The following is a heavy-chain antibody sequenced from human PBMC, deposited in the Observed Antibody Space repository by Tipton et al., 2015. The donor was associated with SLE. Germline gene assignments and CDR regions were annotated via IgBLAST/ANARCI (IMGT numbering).Heavy chain of an antibody. V-gene: IGHV3-21*01. D-gene: IGHD3-3*01. CDR3: AREPFDFADEVGNWFDP. Sequence: SLRLSCVGSGFTFSRYSMSWVRQAPGKGLEWVSSISSSTNHIYYADSVKGRFTISRDNTRNSLFLQMNSLRADDTAMYYCAREPFDFADEVGNWFDPWGQGTLVTVSS. CDR2: ISSSTNHI. J-gene: IGHJ5*02. CDR1: GFTFSRYS.